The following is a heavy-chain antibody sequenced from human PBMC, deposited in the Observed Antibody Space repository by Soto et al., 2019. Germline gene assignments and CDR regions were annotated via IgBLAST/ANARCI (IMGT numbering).Heavy chain of an antibody. CDR3: SAEPEWKLHWRDD. Sequence: GGSLSLSWAASGFTFSNAWMIWVRQAPGKGLEWVGRIKSKRDGGTIDYTAPVQGRFTISRDDSENTVYLQMNSLNIEDTAVYYWSAEPEWKLHWRDDWGQGTLVTVSS. CDR1: GFTFSNAW. J-gene: IGHJ4*02. CDR2: IKSKRDGGTI. V-gene: IGHV3-15*01. D-gene: IGHD1-26*01.